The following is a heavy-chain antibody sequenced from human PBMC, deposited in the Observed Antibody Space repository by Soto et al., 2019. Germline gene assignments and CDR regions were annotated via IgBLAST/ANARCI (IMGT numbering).Heavy chain of an antibody. CDR2: IYFSGTT. CDR3: ARSPGSGDYVDY. D-gene: IGHD4-17*01. J-gene: IGHJ4*02. V-gene: IGHV4-61*01. CDR1: GGSVSSDSYY. Sequence: SETLSLTCSVSGGSVSSDSYYWSWIRQPPGAGLEWIGYIYFSGTTNYNPSLESRVTILVDSSKNQFSLKLSSVTAADTAVYYCARSPGSGDYVDYWGQGTLVTVSS.